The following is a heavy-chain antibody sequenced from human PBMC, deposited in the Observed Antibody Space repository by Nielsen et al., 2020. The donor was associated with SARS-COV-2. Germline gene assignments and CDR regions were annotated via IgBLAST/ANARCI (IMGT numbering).Heavy chain of an antibody. CDR3: ARQRKNWNDEGLDFQH. V-gene: IGHV5-51*01. CDR1: GYSFTSYW. D-gene: IGHD1-1*01. CDR2: IYPGDSDT. Sequence: GESLKISCKGSGYSFTSYWIGWVRQMPGKGLEWMGIIYPGDSDTRYSPSFQGQVTISADKSISTAYLQWSSLKASDTAMYYCARQRKNWNDEGLDFQHWGQGTLVTVSS. J-gene: IGHJ1*01.